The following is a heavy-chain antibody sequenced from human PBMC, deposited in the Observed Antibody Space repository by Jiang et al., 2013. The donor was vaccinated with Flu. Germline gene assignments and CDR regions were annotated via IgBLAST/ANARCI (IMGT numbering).Heavy chain of an antibody. Sequence: WVRQMPGKGLEWMGSSILVTLIPDTAAFQGQVTISADKSISTAYLQWSSLKASDTAMYYCARRNPLAGSFDYWGQGTLVTVSS. D-gene: IGHD6-19*01. CDR2: SILVTLIP. V-gene: IGHV5-51*01. CDR3: ARRNPLAGSFDY. J-gene: IGHJ4*02.